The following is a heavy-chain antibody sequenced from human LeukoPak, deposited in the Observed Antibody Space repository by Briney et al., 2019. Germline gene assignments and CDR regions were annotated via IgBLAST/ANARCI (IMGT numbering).Heavy chain of an antibody. CDR1: GVNIINNY. D-gene: IGHD2-8*01. V-gene: IGHV3-53*01. Sequence: GGSLRLSCAASGVNIINNYMSWVRQAPGKGLEWVSIIYSGGTTYYADSVKGRFTISRDNSKNILFLQMNSLRVDGTAVYYCARGARDSMWLSVYEYYMDVWGKGTTVTISS. CDR2: IYSGGTT. CDR3: ARGARDSMWLSVYEYYMDV. J-gene: IGHJ6*03.